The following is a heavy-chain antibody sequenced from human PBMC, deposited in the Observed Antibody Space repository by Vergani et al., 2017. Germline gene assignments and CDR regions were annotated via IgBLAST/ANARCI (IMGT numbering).Heavy chain of an antibody. CDR2: ISAYNGNT. CDR3: ARDSYCSSTSCYTGYYYYYGMDV. J-gene: IGHJ6*02. D-gene: IGHD2-2*02. CDR1: GYTFTSYG. V-gene: IGHV1-18*01. Sequence: QVQLVQSGAEVKKPGASVKVSCKASGYTFTSYGISWVRQAPGQGLEWMGWISAYNGNTNYAQKLQGRVTMTTDTSTSTAYMELRSLRSDDTAVYYCARDSYCSSTSCYTGYYYYYGMDVWGQGTTVTVSS.